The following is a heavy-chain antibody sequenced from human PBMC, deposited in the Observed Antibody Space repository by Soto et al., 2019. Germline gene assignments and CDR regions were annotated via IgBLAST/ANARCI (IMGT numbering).Heavy chain of an antibody. CDR1: GGTDSIDA. D-gene: IGHD3-10*01. J-gene: IGHJ4*02. CDR3: ARDVSSDTTGFRGYDL. V-gene: IGHV1-69*01. Sequence: SVNVSCTASGGTDSIDAITWVLQAKVKGLEWMGVFIPIFVSSHYAPKFQGRITITSDESTSTAYMELSGLTSEDTAIYYCARDVSSDTTGFRGYDLWGQGTQVTVSS. CDR2: FIPIFVSS.